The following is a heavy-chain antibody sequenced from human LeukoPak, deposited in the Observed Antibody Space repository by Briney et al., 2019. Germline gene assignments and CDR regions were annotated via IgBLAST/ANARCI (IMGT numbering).Heavy chain of an antibody. CDR1: GFIVNRND. V-gene: IGHV3-13*05. CDR3: ARGRHSGGLKTTYFDY. D-gene: IGHD3-10*01. Sequence: GGSHRLSCAASGFIVNRNDMHWVRQVTGKGLEWVSGLVIAGEPYYAGSVKGRFTISRDIAKNSLYLQMNSLGAGDTAVYYCARGRHSGGLKTTYFDYWGQGALVTVSS. J-gene: IGHJ4*02. CDR2: LVIAGEP.